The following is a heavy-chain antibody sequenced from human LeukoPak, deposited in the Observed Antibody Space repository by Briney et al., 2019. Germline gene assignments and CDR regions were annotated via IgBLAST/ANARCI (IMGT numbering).Heavy chain of an antibody. D-gene: IGHD1-26*01. CDR3: ARDSTWVLDY. CDR2: IKEDGSVK. CDR1: GFTFRSHW. V-gene: IGHV3-7*03. J-gene: IGHJ4*02. Sequence: PGGSLRLSCTASGFTFRSHWMTWVRQSPGKGLEWVANIKEDGSVKYYVDSVKGRFTISRDNTKNELYLQMSSLRADDTAVYFCARDSTWVLDYWGQGTLISVFS.